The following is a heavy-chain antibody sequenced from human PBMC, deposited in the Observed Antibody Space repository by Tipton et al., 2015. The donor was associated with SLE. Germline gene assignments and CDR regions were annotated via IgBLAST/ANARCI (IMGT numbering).Heavy chain of an antibody. D-gene: IGHD4-17*01. V-gene: IGHV4-34*01. CDR1: GGSFSGYY. CDR3: ARVSLRIEAFDI. J-gene: IGHJ3*02. CDR2: INHSGST. Sequence: TLSLTCAVYGGSFSGYYWSWIRQPPGKGLEWIGEINHSGSTNYNPSLKSRVTISVDTSKNQFSLKLSSVTAADTAVYYCARVSLRIEAFDISGQGTMVTVSS.